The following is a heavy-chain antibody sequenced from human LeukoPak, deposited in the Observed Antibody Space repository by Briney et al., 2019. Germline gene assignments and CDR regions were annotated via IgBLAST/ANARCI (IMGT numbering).Heavy chain of an antibody. Sequence: GGSLRLSCAASGFTFSTYWMHWVRQAPGEGLVWVSRINSDGSSTNYAHSVKGRFTISRDNANNTLYLQLNSLRAEDTAVYYCARDVNYFYDSSGRFDYWGQGTLVTVSS. D-gene: IGHD3-22*01. CDR2: INSDGSST. J-gene: IGHJ4*02. CDR1: GFTFSTYW. CDR3: ARDVNYFYDSSGRFDY. V-gene: IGHV3-74*01.